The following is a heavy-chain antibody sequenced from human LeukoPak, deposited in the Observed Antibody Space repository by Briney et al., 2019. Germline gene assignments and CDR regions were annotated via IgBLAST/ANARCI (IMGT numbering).Heavy chain of an antibody. CDR1: GFTFSSYG. CDR2: ISASGHST. Sequence: QTGGSLRLSCAASGFTFSSYGMSWVRQAPGKGLERVSGISASGHSTYYADSVKGRFTISRDNSKNSLYLQMNSLRAEDTAVYYCAELGITMIGGVWGKGTTVTISS. V-gene: IGHV3-23*01. D-gene: IGHD3-10*02. J-gene: IGHJ6*04. CDR3: AELGITMIGGV.